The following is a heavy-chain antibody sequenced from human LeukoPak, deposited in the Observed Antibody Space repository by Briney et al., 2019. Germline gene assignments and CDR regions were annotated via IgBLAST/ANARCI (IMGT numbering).Heavy chain of an antibody. CDR3: ARVIVGATPLDY. CDR1: GYTFTTYG. V-gene: IGHV1-18*01. CDR2: ISAYNGNT. Sequence: ASVKVSCKASGYTFTTYGISWVRQAPGQGLEWMGWISAYNGNTNYAQNLQGRVTMTTDTSTSTAYMELRSPRSDDTAVYYCARVIVGATPLDYWGQGTLVTVSS. J-gene: IGHJ4*02. D-gene: IGHD1-26*01.